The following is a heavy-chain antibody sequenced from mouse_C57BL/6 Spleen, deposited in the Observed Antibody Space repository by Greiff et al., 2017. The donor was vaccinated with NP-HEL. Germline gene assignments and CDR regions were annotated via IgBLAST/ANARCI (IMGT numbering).Heavy chain of an antibody. CDR1: GYTFTSYW. CDR3: AGVLRFYYAMDY. D-gene: IGHD1-1*01. Sequence: VQLQQPGAELVKPGASVKLSCKASGYTFTSYWMHWVKQRPGQGLEWIGMIHPNSGSTNYNEKFKSKATLTVDKSSSTAYMQLSSLTSEDSAVYYCAGVLRFYYAMDYWGQGTSVTVSS. CDR2: IHPNSGST. J-gene: IGHJ4*01. V-gene: IGHV1-64*01.